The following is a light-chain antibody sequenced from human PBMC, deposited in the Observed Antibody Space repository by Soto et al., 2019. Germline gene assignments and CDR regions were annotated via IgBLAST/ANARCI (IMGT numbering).Light chain of an antibody. CDR3: QLYGRSVT. CDR1: QSVSSSY. CDR2: GAS. J-gene: IGKJ4*01. Sequence: EIVLTQSPGTLSLSPGERATLSCRASQSVSSSYLVWYQQKPGQAPRLLIYGASSRATGVPDRFSGSGSGTDFTLTISRLEPEDFAVYYCQLYGRSVTFGGGTKVEIK. V-gene: IGKV3-20*01.